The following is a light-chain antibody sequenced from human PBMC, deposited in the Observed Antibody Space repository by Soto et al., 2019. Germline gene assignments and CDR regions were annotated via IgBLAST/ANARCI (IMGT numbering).Light chain of an antibody. V-gene: IGKV3-11*01. CDR3: QQRDAWPIT. CDR2: DAS. CDR1: QNVRIY. J-gene: IGKJ5*01. Sequence: EIVLTQSPATLSLSPGERATLSCRASQNVRIYVAWYQQKGGQAPRLLISDASKRATGIPARFTGSASGTDFTLSISSLEPEDFAVYYCQQRDAWPITFGQGTRLEIK.